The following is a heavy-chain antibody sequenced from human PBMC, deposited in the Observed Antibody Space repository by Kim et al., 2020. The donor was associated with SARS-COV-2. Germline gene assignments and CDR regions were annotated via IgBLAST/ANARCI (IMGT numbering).Heavy chain of an antibody. Sequence: SETLSLTCTVSGGSISGYYWSWIRQPPGKGLEWIWCSYYSWSTNYNPSLKSRVTISVATSKNQFSLKLSSVTAADTAVYYCAKARYTSSWYYFDYCGQGT. D-gene: IGHD6-13*01. CDR3: AKARYTSSWYYFDY. CDR2: SYYSWST. V-gene: IGHV4-59*13. J-gene: IGHJ4*01. CDR1: GGSISGYY.